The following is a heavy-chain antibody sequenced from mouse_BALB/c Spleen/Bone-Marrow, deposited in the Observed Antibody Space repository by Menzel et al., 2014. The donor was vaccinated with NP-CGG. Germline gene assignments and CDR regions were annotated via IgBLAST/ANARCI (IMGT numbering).Heavy chain of an antibody. CDR3: ARRDGY. CDR2: VSYDGSN. V-gene: IGHV3-6*02. J-gene: IGHJ2*01. Sequence: EVQLQQSGPGLVKPSQSLSLTCSVTGYSITSGYYCNWIRQFPGNKLEWMGYVSYDGSNNYNPSLKNRISITRDTSKNQFFLKLNSVTTEDTATYCCARRDGYWGQGTTLTVSS. CDR1: GYSITSGYY.